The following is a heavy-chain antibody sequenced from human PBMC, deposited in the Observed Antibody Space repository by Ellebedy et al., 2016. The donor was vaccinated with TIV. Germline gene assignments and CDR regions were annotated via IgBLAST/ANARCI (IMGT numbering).Heavy chain of an antibody. CDR2: IYSGGNT. D-gene: IGHD2-8*01. V-gene: IGHV3-66*01. CDR3: ATGYAQNGQ. CDR1: GFTFTSYW. Sequence: GESLKISCAASGFTFTSYWMHWVRQAPGKGLDWVSLIYSGGNTHYADSVKGRFTISRDSSDNTVYLQMNSLRVEDTAVYYCATGYAQNGQWGQGTLVTVSS. J-gene: IGHJ4*02.